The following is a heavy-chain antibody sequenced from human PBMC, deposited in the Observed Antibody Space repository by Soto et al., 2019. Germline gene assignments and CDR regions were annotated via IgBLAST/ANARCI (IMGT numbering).Heavy chain of an antibody. CDR2: INAGNGNT. J-gene: IGHJ6*02. CDR1: GYTFTSYA. Sequence: ASVKVSCKASGYTFTSYAMHWVRQAPGQRLEWMGWINAGNGNTKYSQKFQGRVTITRDTSASTAYMELSSLRSEDTAVYYRAREAAQAPFTIFGVATSYYYYGMDVWGQGTTVTVSS. V-gene: IGHV1-3*01. CDR3: AREAAQAPFTIFGVATSYYYYGMDV. D-gene: IGHD3-3*01.